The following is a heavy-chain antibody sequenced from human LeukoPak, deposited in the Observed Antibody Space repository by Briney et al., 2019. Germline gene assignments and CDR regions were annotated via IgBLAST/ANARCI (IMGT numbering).Heavy chain of an antibody. D-gene: IGHD3-16*01. CDR2: IYYSGST. CDR1: GGSITSSNYY. J-gene: IGHJ6*04. V-gene: IGHV4-39*01. Sequence: PSETLSLTCTVSGGSITSSNYYWGWIRQPPGKGLEWIGSIYYSGSTYYNPSLKSRVTISVDTSKNQFSLKLNSVTAADTAVYYCARFTYTTRPSDVWGKGTTVTVSS. CDR3: ARFTYTTRPSDV.